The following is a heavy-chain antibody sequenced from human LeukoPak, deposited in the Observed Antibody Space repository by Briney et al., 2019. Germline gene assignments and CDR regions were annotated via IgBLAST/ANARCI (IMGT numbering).Heavy chain of an antibody. J-gene: IGHJ6*02. D-gene: IGHD4-17*01. CDR1: GFAFSSYD. CDR2: IGTAGDT. Sequence: GGSLRLSCAASGFAFSSYDMHWVRQATGKGLEWVSAIGTAGDTYYPGSVKGRFTISRENAKNSLYLQMNSLRAGDTAVYYCARERHGDYYYGMDVWGQGTTVTVSS. V-gene: IGHV3-13*01. CDR3: ARERHGDYYYGMDV.